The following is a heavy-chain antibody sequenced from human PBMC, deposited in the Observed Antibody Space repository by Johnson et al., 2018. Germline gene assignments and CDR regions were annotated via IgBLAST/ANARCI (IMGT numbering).Heavy chain of an antibody. CDR3: AKAGVHYFWGDRTCDP. V-gene: IGHV3-23*04. D-gene: IGHD3-16*01. CDR2: ISGSGGST. Sequence: VQLVESGGGLVQPGGSLRLSCAASGFNFSSYAMSWVRQAPGKGLEWVSGISGSGGSTYYADSVKGRFTISRDNSKDFLDLQMKSLRAEDTAVYYCAKAGVHYFWGDRTCDPWGQGTLVTVSS. CDR1: GFNFSSYA. J-gene: IGHJ5*02.